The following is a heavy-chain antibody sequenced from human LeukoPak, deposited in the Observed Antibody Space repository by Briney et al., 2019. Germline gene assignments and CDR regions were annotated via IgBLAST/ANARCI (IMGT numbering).Heavy chain of an antibody. CDR2: ISAYKGNT. CDR1: GDTFTSYG. V-gene: IGHV1-18*01. Sequence: AAVKVSCKASGDTFTSYGISSVRQAPGQGREWMGCISAYKGNTNYAQTLQGRVTITTDTSTSTAYVELSSMRDECTPVVHCASGTPQGGLDIWGAGKMVTVSS. J-gene: IGHJ3*02. CDR3: ASGTPQGGLDI. D-gene: IGHD1-26*01.